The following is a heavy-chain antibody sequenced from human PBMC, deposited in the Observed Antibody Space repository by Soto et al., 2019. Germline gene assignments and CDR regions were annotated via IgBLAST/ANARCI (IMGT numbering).Heavy chain of an antibody. CDR1: GFTFSSYW. J-gene: IGHJ4*02. CDR2: INSDGSST. V-gene: IGHV3-74*01. D-gene: IGHD3-10*01. Sequence: GGSLRLSCAASGFTFSSYWMHWVRQAPGKGLVWVSRINSDGSSTSYADSVKGRFTISRDNAKNTLFLQMNSLRAEETAVYYCAREGYYYGSGSSPQLFYYWGQGTLVTVSS. CDR3: AREGYYYGSGSSPQLFYY.